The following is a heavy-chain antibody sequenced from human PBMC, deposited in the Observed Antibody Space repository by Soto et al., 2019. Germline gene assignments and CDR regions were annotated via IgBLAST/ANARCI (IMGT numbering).Heavy chain of an antibody. Sequence: SETLSLTCTVSGGSISSYYWSWIRQPPGKGLEWIGYIYYSGSTNYNPSLKSRVTISVDTSKNQFSLKLSSVTAADTAVYYCARTTVTTSLEYYYYMDVWGKGTTVTVSS. CDR3: ARTTVTTSLEYYYYMDV. V-gene: IGHV4-59*01. CDR2: IYYSGST. J-gene: IGHJ6*03. D-gene: IGHD4-17*01. CDR1: GGSISSYY.